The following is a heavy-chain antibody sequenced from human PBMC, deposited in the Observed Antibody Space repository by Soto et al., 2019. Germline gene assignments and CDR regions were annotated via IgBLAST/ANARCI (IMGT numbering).Heavy chain of an antibody. D-gene: IGHD2-21*02. J-gene: IGHJ6*02. CDR1: GYTFTSYG. CDR3: ARWVVVTPYYYYGMDV. CDR2: ISAYNGNT. V-gene: IGHV1-18*01. Sequence: ASVKVSCKASGYTFTSYGISWVRQAPGQGLEWMGWISAYNGNTNYAQKLQGRVTMTTDTSTSTAYMELRSLRSDDTAVYYCARWVVVTPYYYYGMDVWGQGTTVPVSS.